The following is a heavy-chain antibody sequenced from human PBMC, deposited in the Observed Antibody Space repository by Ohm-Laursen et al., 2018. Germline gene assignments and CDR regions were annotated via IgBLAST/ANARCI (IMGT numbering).Heavy chain of an antibody. J-gene: IGHJ4*02. CDR3: ARRVAYDRGEFDY. CDR1: GFTFSSDA. V-gene: IGHV3-23*01. Sequence: SLRLSCAASGFTFSSDAMSWVRQAPGKGLEWVSSISGSGATTYNADSVKGRFTISRDNSKNTLYLQMNSLRAEDTAVYYCARRVAYDRGEFDYWGLGTLVTVSS. D-gene: IGHD5-12*01. CDR2: ISGSGATT.